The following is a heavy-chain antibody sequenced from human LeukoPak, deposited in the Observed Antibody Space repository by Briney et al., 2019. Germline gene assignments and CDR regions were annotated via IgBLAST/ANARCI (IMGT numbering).Heavy chain of an antibody. V-gene: IGHV3-33*01. CDR3: ARDRVTLIEYFQY. CDR2: IWYDGSNK. CDR1: GFTFSSYG. D-gene: IGHD3-22*01. Sequence: GGSLRLSCAASGFTFSSYGMHWVRQAPGKGLEWVAVIWYDGSNKYYADSVKGRFTISRDNSKNTLYLQMNSLRAEDTAVYYCARDRVTLIEYFQYWGRAPWSPSPQ. J-gene: IGHJ1*01.